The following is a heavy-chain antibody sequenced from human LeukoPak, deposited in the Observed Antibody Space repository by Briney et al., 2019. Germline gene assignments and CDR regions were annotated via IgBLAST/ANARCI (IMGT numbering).Heavy chain of an antibody. CDR1: GGSFSGYY. D-gene: IGHD3/OR15-3a*01. CDR3: ARRTGSGLFTLP. V-gene: IGHV4-34*01. CDR2: INHSGST. J-gene: IGHJ4*02. Sequence: SETLSLTCAVYGGSFSGYYWSWIRQPPGKGLEWIGEINHSGSTNYSPSLKSRVTISVDTSKNQFSLKLSSVTAADTAVYYCARRTGSGLFTLPGGQGTLVTVSS.